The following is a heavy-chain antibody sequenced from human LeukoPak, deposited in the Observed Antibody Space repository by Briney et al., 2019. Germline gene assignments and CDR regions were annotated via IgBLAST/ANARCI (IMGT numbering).Heavy chain of an antibody. CDR3: AKDTNLGY. V-gene: IGHV3-43*01. CDR1: GFTFDDYT. Sequence: GGSLRLSCAASGFTFDDYTMHWVRQAPGEGLEWVSLISWDCGSTYYADFVKGRFTISRDNSKNSLYLQMNSLRTEDPALYYCAKDTNLGYWGQGTLVTVSS. CDR2: ISWDCGST. J-gene: IGHJ4*02.